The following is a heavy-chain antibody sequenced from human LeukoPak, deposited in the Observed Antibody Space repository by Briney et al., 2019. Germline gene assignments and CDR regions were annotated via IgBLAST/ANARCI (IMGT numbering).Heavy chain of an antibody. CDR1: GGTFSSYA. J-gene: IGHJ5*02. Sequence: ASVKVSCKASGGTFSSYAISWVRQAPGQGLEWMGGIIPIFGTANYAQKFQGRVTITADESTSTAYMELSSLRSEDTAVYYCARVGDFWSGYPQRNWFDPWGQGTLVTDSS. V-gene: IGHV1-69*13. CDR3: ARVGDFWSGYPQRNWFDP. CDR2: IIPIFGTA. D-gene: IGHD3-3*01.